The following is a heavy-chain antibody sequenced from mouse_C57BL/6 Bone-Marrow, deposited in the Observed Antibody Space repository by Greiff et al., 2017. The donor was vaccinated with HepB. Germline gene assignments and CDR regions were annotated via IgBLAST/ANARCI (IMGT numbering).Heavy chain of an antibody. CDR3: ARPSYYGSSPFDY. CDR2: ISSGGSYT. D-gene: IGHD1-1*01. Sequence: EVKVVESGGDLVKPGGSLKLSCAASGFTFSSYGMSWVRQTPDKRLEWVATISSGGSYTYYPDSVKGRFTISRDNAKNTLYLQMSSLKSEDTAMYYCARPSYYGSSPFDYWGQGTTVTVSS. J-gene: IGHJ2*01. CDR1: GFTFSSYG. V-gene: IGHV5-6*01.